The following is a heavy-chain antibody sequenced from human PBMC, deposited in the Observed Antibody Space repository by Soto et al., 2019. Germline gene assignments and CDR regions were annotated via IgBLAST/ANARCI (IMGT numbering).Heavy chain of an antibody. Sequence: PSETLSLTCTVSGGSISSGDCYWSWIRQPPGKGLEWIGYIYYSGSTYYNPSLKSRVTISVDTSKNQFSLKLSSVTAADTAVYYCARGRFLEWLLPLCWGQGTLVTVSS. J-gene: IGHJ4*02. V-gene: IGHV4-30-4*01. D-gene: IGHD3-3*01. CDR2: IYYSGST. CDR3: ARGRFLEWLLPLC. CDR1: GGSISSGDCY.